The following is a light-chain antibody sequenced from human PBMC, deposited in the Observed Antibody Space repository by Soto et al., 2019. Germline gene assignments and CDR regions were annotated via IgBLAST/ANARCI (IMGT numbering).Light chain of an antibody. CDR2: GAS. CDR1: QSVSSSY. Sequence: EIVVTQSPVTLSLSPGERATLACGASQSVSSSYLAWYQQKPGQAPRLLIYGASSRATGIPDRFSGSGSGTDFTLTISRLEPEDFAVYYCQQYDSSPKTFGQGTKVDI. V-gene: IGKV3-20*01. CDR3: QQYDSSPKT. J-gene: IGKJ1*01.